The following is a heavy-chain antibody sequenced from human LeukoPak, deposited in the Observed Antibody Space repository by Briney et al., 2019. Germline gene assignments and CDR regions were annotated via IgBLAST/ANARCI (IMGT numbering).Heavy chain of an antibody. CDR3: ARDRITMVRGPFDY. CDR1: GFTFSSYA. D-gene: IGHD3-10*01. CDR2: ISYDGSNK. V-gene: IGHV3-30*04. Sequence: GGSLRLSWAASGFTFSSYAMHWVRQAPGKGLEWVAVISYDGSNKYYADSVKGRFTISRDNSKNTLYLQMNSLRAEDTAVYYCARDRITMVRGPFDYWGQGTLVTVSS. J-gene: IGHJ4*02.